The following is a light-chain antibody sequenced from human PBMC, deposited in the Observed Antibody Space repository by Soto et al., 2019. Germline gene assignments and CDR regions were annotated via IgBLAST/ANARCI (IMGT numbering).Light chain of an antibody. CDR3: QQYLSSPLT. CDR2: WAS. Sequence: DIVMTQSPDSLAVSLGERATINCKSSQSVLYSSNNKKYLDWYQQKPGQPPKLLIYWASTRESGVPDRFSGSGSGTDFTLTISSLQAEDVAVYYCQQYLSSPLTFGGGTKVEIK. J-gene: IGKJ4*01. V-gene: IGKV4-1*01. CDR1: QSVLYSSNNKKY.